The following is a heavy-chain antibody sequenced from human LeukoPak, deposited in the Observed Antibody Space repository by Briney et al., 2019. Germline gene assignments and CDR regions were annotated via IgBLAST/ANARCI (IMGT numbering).Heavy chain of an antibody. V-gene: IGHV4-4*07. D-gene: IGHD3-3*01. Sequence: SETLSLTCTVSGGSISSYYWSWIRQPAGKGLEWIGRIYTSGSTNYNPSLKSRVTMSVDTSKNQFSLKLSSVAAADTAVYYCARAPNDFWSGYHDYWGQGTLVTVSS. CDR1: GGSISSYY. CDR2: IYTSGST. CDR3: ARAPNDFWSGYHDY. J-gene: IGHJ4*02.